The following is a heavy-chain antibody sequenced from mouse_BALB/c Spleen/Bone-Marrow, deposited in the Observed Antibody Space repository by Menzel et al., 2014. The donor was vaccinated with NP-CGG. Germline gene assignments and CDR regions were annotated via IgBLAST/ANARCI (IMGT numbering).Heavy chain of an antibody. CDR2: ISGGSSII. CDR1: GFTFSSFG. V-gene: IGHV5-17*02. J-gene: IGHJ4*01. Sequence: EVKLMESGGGLVQPGGSRKLSCAASGFTFSSFGMHWVRQAPEKGLEWVAYISGGSSIIYYADTVKGRFTISRDNPKNTLFLQMTSLRSEDTAIYYCARKDYFGCAAMDYWGQGTSVTVSS. D-gene: IGHD1-2*01. CDR3: ARKDYFGCAAMDY.